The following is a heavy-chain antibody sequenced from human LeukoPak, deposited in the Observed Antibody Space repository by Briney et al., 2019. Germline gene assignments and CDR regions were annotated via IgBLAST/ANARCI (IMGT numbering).Heavy chain of an antibody. D-gene: IGHD6-25*01. CDR3: AGPAAGDV. J-gene: IGHJ6*02. Sequence: PGGSLRLSCAASGFTFSSYAMNWVRQAPGKGLEWVSTISGSGGSTYYAESVKGRFTISRDNSKNTVYLQMNRLRAEDTAVYYCAGPAAGDVWGQGTTVTVSS. V-gene: IGHV3-23*01. CDR2: ISGSGGST. CDR1: GFTFSSYA.